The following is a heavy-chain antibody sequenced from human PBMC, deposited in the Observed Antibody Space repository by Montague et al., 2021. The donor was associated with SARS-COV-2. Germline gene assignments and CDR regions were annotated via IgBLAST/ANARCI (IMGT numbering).Heavy chain of an antibody. CDR1: GFSLSTSGMC. D-gene: IGHD3-9*01. J-gene: IGHJ4*02. V-gene: IGHV2-70*20. Sequence: PALVKPTQTLTLTCTFSGFSLSTSGMCMSWVRQPPGKALEWLALIDWDDNKFYSTSLKIRLTISKDTSKNQVVLTMTNVDPVDTATYYCARSLYDILTGYYLPFDYWGQGTLVTVSS. CDR3: ARSLYDILTGYYLPFDY. CDR2: IDWDDNK.